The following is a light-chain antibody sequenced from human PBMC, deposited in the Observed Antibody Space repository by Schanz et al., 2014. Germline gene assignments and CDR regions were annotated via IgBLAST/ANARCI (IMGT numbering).Light chain of an antibody. J-gene: IGLJ3*02. CDR2: DVT. Sequence: QSALTQPPSASGSPGQSVTISCTGTSSDVGGYNYVAWYQQHPGKAPKLMISDVTRRPSGVPDRFSGSKSGNTASLTISGLQAEDEADYYCTSYTGSGTLWVFGGGTKLTVL. CDR1: SSDVGGYNY. V-gene: IGLV2-8*01. CDR3: TSYTGSGTLWV.